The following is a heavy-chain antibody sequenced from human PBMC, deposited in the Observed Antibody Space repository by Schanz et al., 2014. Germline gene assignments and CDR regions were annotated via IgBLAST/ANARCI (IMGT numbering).Heavy chain of an antibody. J-gene: IGHJ5*02. CDR3: AREPLCGYNWFDP. Sequence: QVQLQESGPGLVKPSQTLSLTCTVSGGSISSATYYWSWVRQPAGKGLEWIGRIYSRGSSTYNPSPKSQDTISRAPSNNRCPLRLGDVAAADTAVYYCAREPLCGYNWFDPWGQGSLXTVSS. CDR1: GGSISSATYY. V-gene: IGHV4-61*02. CDR2: IYSRGSS.